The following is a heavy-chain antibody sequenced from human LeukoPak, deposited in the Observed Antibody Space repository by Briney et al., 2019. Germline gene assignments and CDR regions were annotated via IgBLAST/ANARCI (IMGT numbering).Heavy chain of an antibody. CDR2: IKSDGKT. V-gene: IGHV3-74*01. CDR3: ARAPSEVGGYYPEYFRH. J-gene: IGHJ1*01. D-gene: IGHD3-22*01. Sequence: GGSLRLSCEASGFTFSRYWMHWVRQAPGKGLVWVSRIKSDGKTNYADSVKGRFTISRDNAKNTASLQMDSLRAEDTGVYYCARAPSEVGGYYPEYFRHWGQGTLATVSS. CDR1: GFTFSRYW.